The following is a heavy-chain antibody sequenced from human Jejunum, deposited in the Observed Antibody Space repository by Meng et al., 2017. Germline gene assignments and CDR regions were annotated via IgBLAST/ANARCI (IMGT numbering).Heavy chain of an antibody. J-gene: IGHJ6*02. CDR3: ARDPPRQLNYGMDV. V-gene: IGHV3-53*04. D-gene: IGHD1-1*01. CDR2: IYSGGST. Sequence: GGSLRLSCAASGFTVSSNYMSWVRQAPGKGLEWVSVIYSGGSTYYADSVKGRFTISRHNSKNTLYLQMNSLRDEDTAVYYSARDPPRQLNYGMDVWGHGTMVTVSS. CDR1: GFTVSSNY.